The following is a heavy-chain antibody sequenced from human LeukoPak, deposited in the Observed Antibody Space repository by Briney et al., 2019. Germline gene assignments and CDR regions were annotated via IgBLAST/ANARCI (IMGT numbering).Heavy chain of an antibody. V-gene: IGHV1-2*02. D-gene: IGHD5-24*01. CDR3: ARDYVEMSTIRDFGY. J-gene: IGHJ4*02. Sequence: ASVKVSCKASGYTFTGYYLHWVRQAPGQGLEWMGWINANSGGTGYAQKFQGRVTMTRDTSISTAYMELSRLRSDDTAVYYCARDYVEMSTIRDFGYWGQGTLVTVSS. CDR1: GYTFTGYY. CDR2: INANSGGT.